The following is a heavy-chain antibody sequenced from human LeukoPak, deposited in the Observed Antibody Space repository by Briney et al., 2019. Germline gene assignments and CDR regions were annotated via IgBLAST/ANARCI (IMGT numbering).Heavy chain of an antibody. V-gene: IGHV3-30-3*01. CDR2: ISYDGSNK. CDR3: ARVASEQLWFDAFDY. CDR1: GFTFSTYW. D-gene: IGHD5-18*01. Sequence: GGSLRLSCAASGFTFSTYWMHWVRQAPCKGLEWVAVISYDGSNKYYADSVKGRFTISRDNSKNTLYLQMNSLRAEDTAVYYCARVASEQLWFDAFDYWGQGTLVTVSS. J-gene: IGHJ4*02.